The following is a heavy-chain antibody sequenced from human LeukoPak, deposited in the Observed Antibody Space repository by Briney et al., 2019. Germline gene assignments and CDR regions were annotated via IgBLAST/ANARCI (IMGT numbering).Heavy chain of an antibody. Sequence: GGSLRLSCAASGFTFSSYSMNWVRQAPGKGLEWVSSISSSSSYIYYADSVKGRFTIPRDNAKNSPYLQMNSLRAEDTAVYYCARNKKGDRYTYGHDYWGQGTLVTVSS. CDR1: GFTFSSYS. CDR3: ARNKKGDRYTYGHDY. D-gene: IGHD5-18*01. CDR2: ISSSSSYI. V-gene: IGHV3-21*01. J-gene: IGHJ4*02.